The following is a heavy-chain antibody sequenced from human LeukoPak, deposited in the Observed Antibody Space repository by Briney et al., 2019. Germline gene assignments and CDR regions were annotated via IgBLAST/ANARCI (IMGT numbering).Heavy chain of an antibody. CDR2: ISSSSSTI. V-gene: IGHV3-48*01. CDR1: GFTFSSYS. CDR3: ARRSLGIAAAGIDY. J-gene: IGHJ4*02. Sequence: PGGSLRLSCAASGFTFSSYSMNWVRQAPGKGLEWVSYISSSSSTIYYADSVKGRFTISRDNAKNSLYLQMNSLRAEDTAVCYCARRSLGIAAAGIDYWGQGTLVTVSS. D-gene: IGHD6-13*01.